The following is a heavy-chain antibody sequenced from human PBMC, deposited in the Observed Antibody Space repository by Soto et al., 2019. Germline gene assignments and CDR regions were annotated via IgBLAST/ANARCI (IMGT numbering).Heavy chain of an antibody. CDR2: ITGSGVKT. J-gene: IGHJ3*02. D-gene: IGHD3-3*01. CDR1: GFAFSNFA. CDR3: AKVLRFTEWPNEGFDI. Sequence: EVQLLESGGGLVQPGGSLRLSCAASGFAFSNFAMNWVRQTPGKGLEWVSGITGSGVKTYYADSVKGRFTISRDNSKNTLNLQMNSLRAEDTALYYCAKVLRFTEWPNEGFDIWGQGTVVTVSS. V-gene: IGHV3-23*01.